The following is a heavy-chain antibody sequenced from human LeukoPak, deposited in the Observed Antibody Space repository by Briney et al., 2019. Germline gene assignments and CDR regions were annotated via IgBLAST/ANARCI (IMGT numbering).Heavy chain of an antibody. CDR2: INPSGGST. V-gene: IGHV1-46*01. J-gene: IGHJ4*02. CDR1: GYTFTSYY. D-gene: IGHD5-24*01. CDR3: ARQGPEWLQLGSFIDY. Sequence: GASVKVSCKASGYTFTSYYMHWVRQAPGQGLEWMGIINPSGGSTSYAQKFQGRVTMTRDTSTSTAYMELSSLRSEDTAVYYCARQGPEWLQLGSFIDYWGQGTLVTVSS.